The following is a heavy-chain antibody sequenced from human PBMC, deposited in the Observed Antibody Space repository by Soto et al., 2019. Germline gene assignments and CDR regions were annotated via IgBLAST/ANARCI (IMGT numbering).Heavy chain of an antibody. J-gene: IGHJ4*02. V-gene: IGHV3-33*08. CDR2: IWYDGSIK. CDR1: GFTLSSHG. CDR3: ARDRYYYGSGSYYNLDDY. Sequence: HPGGSLRLSCAASGFTLSSHGMHWVRQAPGKGLEWVALIWYDGSIKYYADSVKGRFTISRDNSKNTLHLLMNSLGAEDTAVYYCARDRYYYGSGSYYNLDDYWGQGT. D-gene: IGHD3-10*01.